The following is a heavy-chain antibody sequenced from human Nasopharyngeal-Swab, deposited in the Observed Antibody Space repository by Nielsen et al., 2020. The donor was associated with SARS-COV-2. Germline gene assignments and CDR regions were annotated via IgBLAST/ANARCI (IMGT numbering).Heavy chain of an antibody. Sequence: ASVKVSCKASGYIFTSYDINWVRQATGHGLEWMGWINPNSGNTGYAQNFQGRLIMTRNTSINTAYMELSNLRSEETAVYYCGREVGAKRKSDAFDIWGQGTMVTVSS. CDR2: INPNSGNT. D-gene: IGHD1-26*01. J-gene: IGHJ3*02. V-gene: IGHV1-8*01. CDR3: GREVGAKRKSDAFDI. CDR1: GYIFTSYD.